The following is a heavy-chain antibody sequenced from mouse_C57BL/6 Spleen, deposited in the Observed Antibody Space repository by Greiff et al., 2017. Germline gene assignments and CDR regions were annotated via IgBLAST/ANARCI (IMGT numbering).Heavy chain of an antibody. CDR1: GYTFTSYW. CDR3: ARRRGIQPVDY. V-gene: IGHV1-50*01. CDR2: IDPSDSYT. J-gene: IGHJ2*01. Sequence: QVQLQQPGAELVKPGASVKLSCKASGYTFTSYWMQWVKQRPGQGLEWIGEIDPSDSYTNYNQKFKGKATLTVDTSSSTAYMQLSSLTSEDSAVYYCARRRGIQPVDYWGQGTTLTVSS.